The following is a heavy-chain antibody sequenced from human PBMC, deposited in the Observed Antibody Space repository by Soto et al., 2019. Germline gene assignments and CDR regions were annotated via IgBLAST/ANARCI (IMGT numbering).Heavy chain of an antibody. Sequence: EGSLRLSXAASGFSFSTYSMAWVRQAAGKGPQWVSGLSGGGANTFYIDSVRGRFTISVDNSKNTVYLQMDSLRADDTAVYYCARWSGYADAWGQGTLVTVSP. J-gene: IGHJ4*02. CDR2: LSGGGANT. CDR3: ARWSGYADA. CDR1: GFSFSTYS. D-gene: IGHD4-17*01. V-gene: IGHV3-23*01.